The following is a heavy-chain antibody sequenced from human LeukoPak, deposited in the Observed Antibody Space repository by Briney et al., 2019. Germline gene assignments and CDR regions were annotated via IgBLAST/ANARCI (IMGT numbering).Heavy chain of an antibody. J-gene: IGHJ4*02. D-gene: IGHD3-22*01. CDR3: AREGLDYYDSSGYYYVSPFDY. CDR1: GYTFTSYG. V-gene: IGHV1-18*01. CDR2: ISAYNGNT. Sequence: ASVKVSCKASGYTFTSYGISWVRQAPGQGLEWMGWISAYNGNTNYAQKFQGRVTMTRDTSISTAYMELSRLRSDDTAVYYCAREGLDYYDSSGYYYVSPFDYWGQGTLVTVSS.